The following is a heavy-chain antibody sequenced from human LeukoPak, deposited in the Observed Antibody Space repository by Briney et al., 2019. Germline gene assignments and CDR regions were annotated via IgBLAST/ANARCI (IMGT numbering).Heavy chain of an antibody. J-gene: IGHJ4*02. Sequence: GGSLRLSCAASGFTFSSCSMNWVRQAPGKGLEWVSSISSSSSYIYYADSVKGRFTISRDNAKNSLYLQMNSLRAEDTAVYYCAREGSEWELLPPYWGQGTLVTVSS. CDR3: AREGSEWELLPPY. V-gene: IGHV3-21*04. CDR2: ISSSSSYI. CDR1: GFTFSSCS. D-gene: IGHD1-26*01.